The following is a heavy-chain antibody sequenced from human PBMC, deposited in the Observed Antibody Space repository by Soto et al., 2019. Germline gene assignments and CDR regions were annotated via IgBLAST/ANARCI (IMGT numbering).Heavy chain of an antibody. D-gene: IGHD5-12*01. CDR1: GPTFIAYY. CDR2: IDPKSGGT. J-gene: IGHJ4*02. V-gene: IGHV1-2*02. Sequence: QLVQSGAEVKKPGASVRVSCKTSGPTFIAYYIHWVRQAPGQGLEWMGWIDPKSGGTTYEQKFLGRVTMTRDTSIHTAYMDLNRLTSDDTAVYYCARVSVDVPEWGQGTLITVSS. CDR3: ARVSVDVPE.